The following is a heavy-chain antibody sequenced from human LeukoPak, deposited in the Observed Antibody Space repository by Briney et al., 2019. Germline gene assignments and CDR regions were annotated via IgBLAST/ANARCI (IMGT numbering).Heavy chain of an antibody. CDR2: IYYSGST. D-gene: IGHD3-3*01. CDR1: GGSISSSSYS. Sequence: PSETLSLTCTVSGGSISSSSYSWGWIRQPPGKGLEWIGSIYYSGSTYYNPSLKSRVTISVDTSKNQFSLKLSSVTAADTAVYYCARAHYDFWSETYYFDYWGQGTLVTVSS. J-gene: IGHJ4*02. CDR3: ARAHYDFWSETYYFDY. V-gene: IGHV4-39*07.